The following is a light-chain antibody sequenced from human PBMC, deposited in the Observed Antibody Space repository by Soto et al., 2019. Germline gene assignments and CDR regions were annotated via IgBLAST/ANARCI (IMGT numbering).Light chain of an antibody. CDR3: GTGDSSLGAGGGGV. V-gene: IGLV1-51*02. J-gene: IGLJ2*01. CDR1: SSNIGNNY. CDR2: ENN. Sequence: QSVLTQPPSVSAAPGQKVTISCSGSSSNIGNNYVSWYQQLPGTAPKLLIYENNKRPSGIPDRFSGPKSGTSATLGITGLQTGEGADFYCGTGDSSLGAGGGGVFGGGTKVTVL.